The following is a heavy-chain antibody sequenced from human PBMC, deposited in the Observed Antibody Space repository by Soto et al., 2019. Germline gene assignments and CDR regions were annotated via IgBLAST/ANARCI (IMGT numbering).Heavy chain of an antibody. CDR1: GYTYTEYP. V-gene: IGHV1-3*01. J-gene: IGHJ4*02. Sequence: QVQLVQSGAEVRKPGASVKVSYKTSGYTYTEYPIHWVRQAPGQGLEWMGWINVANGNAKYSQKFQGRVSMTRDTSASTVYMELSSLGSEDTAVYYCTSSSERGFWGQGTLVTVSS. CDR3: TSSSERGF. CDR2: INVANGNA.